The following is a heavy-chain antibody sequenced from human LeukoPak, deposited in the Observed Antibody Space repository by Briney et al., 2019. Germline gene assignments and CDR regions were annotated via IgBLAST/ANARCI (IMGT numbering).Heavy chain of an antibody. J-gene: IGHJ4*02. CDR2: RNPNSGVT. Sequence: ASVKVSYKPSGYTFTLNYLHWVRQAPGQGLEWGGWRNPNSGVTVYAQNFQGRVTITRDTAISTAYMELGSLTSDDTAVYYCTRGAGTSWFAYWGQGSLVTVSS. D-gene: IGHD2-2*01. CDR3: TRGAGTSWFAY. CDR1: GYTFTLNY. V-gene: IGHV1-2*02.